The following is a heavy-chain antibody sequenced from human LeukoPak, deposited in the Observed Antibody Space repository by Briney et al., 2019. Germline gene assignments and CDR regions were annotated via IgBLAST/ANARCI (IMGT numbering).Heavy chain of an antibody. CDR2: IYYSGST. D-gene: IGHD2-15*01. CDR1: GGSISSYY. CDR3: AREPGYCSGGSCYPYAFDI. V-gene: IGHV4-59*12. Sequence: SETLSLTCTVSGGSISSYYWSWIRQPPGKGLEWIGYIYYSGSTNYNPSLKSRGTISVDTSKNQFSLNLRSVTAADTAVYYCAREPGYCSGGSCYPYAFDIWGQGTMVTVSS. J-gene: IGHJ3*02.